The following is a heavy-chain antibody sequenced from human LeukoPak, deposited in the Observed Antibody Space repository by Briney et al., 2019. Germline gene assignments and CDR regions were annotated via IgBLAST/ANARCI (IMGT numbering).Heavy chain of an antibody. CDR1: GYTFTSYY. D-gene: IGHD2-2*01. CDR3: ATETPAGLA. Sequence: ASVKVSCKASGYTFTSYYVHWVRQAPGQGLEWMGIINPSGGSTSYTQKFQGRVTMSRDTSTSTVYMELSSLRSEDTAVYDCATETPAGLAWGQGTLVTVSS. V-gene: IGHV1-46*01. CDR2: INPSGGST. J-gene: IGHJ5*02.